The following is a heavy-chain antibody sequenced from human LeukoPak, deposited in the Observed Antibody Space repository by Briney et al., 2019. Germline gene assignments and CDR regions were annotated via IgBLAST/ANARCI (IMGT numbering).Heavy chain of an antibody. Sequence: SETLSLTCTVSGGSISSYYWSWIRQPPGKGLEWIGYIYYSGSTNYNPSLKSRVTISVDTSKNQFSLKLSSVTAADTAVYYCARADGTTPLYYYYGMDVWGQGTTVTVSS. CDR1: GGSISSYY. V-gene: IGHV4-59*01. J-gene: IGHJ6*02. CDR3: ARADGTTPLYYYYGMDV. CDR2: IYYSGST. D-gene: IGHD1-1*01.